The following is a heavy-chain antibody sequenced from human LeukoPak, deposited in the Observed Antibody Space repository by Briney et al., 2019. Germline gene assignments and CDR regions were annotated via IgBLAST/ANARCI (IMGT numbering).Heavy chain of an antibody. Sequence: GGSLRLSCAASGFTFSSYWMSWGRQARGKGVEWVANIKQDGSEKYYVESVKGRFTISRDNAKHSLYLQMNSLRAEDTAVYYCARYSTDVIPEPSGWFDPWGQGTLVTVSS. CDR2: IKQDGSEK. V-gene: IGHV3-7*03. CDR1: GFTFSSYW. J-gene: IGHJ5*02. CDR3: ARYSTDVIPEPSGWFDP. D-gene: IGHD2-2*01.